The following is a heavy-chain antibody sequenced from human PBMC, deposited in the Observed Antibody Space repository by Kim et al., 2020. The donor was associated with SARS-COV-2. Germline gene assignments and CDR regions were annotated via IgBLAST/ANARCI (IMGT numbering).Heavy chain of an antibody. J-gene: IGHJ4*02. D-gene: IGHD7-27*01. Sequence: GGSLRLSCAASRFTFTNYWMNWVRQAPGKGLEWVANIKEDGSEKYYVDSVKGRFTISRDNAKNSLYLQMNSLRAEDTAVYNCGRGSGEWGDYWGQGTLVTVSS. V-gene: IGHV3-7*01. CDR2: IKEDGSEK. CDR1: RFTFTNYW. CDR3: GRGSGEWGDY.